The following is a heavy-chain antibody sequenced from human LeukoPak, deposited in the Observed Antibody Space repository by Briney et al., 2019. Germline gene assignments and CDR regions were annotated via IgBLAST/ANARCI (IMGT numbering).Heavy chain of an antibody. D-gene: IGHD6-13*01. J-gene: IGHJ6*03. CDR3: ARVSYSSSWYNYYYYMDV. CDR2: IIPIFGTA. CDR1: GGTFSSYA. Sequence: SVKVSCKASGGTFSSYAISWVRQAPGQGLEWMGGIIPIFGTANCAQKFQGRVTITTDESTSTAYMELSSLRSEDTAVYYCARVSYSSSWYNYYYYMDVWGKGTTVTVSS. V-gene: IGHV1-69*05.